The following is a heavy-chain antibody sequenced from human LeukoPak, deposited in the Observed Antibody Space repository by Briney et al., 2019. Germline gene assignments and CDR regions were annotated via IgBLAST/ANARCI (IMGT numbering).Heavy chain of an antibody. J-gene: IGHJ5*02. CDR1: GFTFSDYY. Sequence: GGSLRLSCAVSGFTFSDYYMSWIRQAPGKGLEWVSSISSSSSYIYYADSVKGRFTISRDNAKNSLYLQMNSLRAEDTAVYYCAREIINGDYLVFDPWGQGTLVTVSS. D-gene: IGHD4-17*01. V-gene: IGHV3-11*06. CDR3: AREIINGDYLVFDP. CDR2: ISSSSSYI.